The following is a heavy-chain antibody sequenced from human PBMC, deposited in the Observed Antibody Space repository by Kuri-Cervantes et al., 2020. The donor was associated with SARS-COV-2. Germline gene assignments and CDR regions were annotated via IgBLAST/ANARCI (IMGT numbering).Heavy chain of an antibody. J-gene: IGHJ1*01. Sequence: GESLKISCAASGFTFSNAWMSWVRQAPGKGLEWVSAISGSGGSTYYADSVKGRFTISRDNSKNTLYLQMNSLRAEDTAVYYCAKTDTHFQHWGQGTLVTVSS. V-gene: IGHV3-23*01. CDR3: AKTDTHFQH. CDR1: GFTFSNAW. CDR2: ISGSGGST.